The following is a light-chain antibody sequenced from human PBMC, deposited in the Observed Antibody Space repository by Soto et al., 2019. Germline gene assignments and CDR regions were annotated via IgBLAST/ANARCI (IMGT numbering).Light chain of an antibody. Sequence: DIHMTQSPSTLSASVGDRVTITCRPSQSISIWLAWYQQKPGKAPNLLIYKTSSLESGVPSRFSGSGSGTEFTLTISSLQPDDFATYYCQHYNDYSWTFGQGTKVEIK. CDR2: KTS. CDR3: QHYNDYSWT. J-gene: IGKJ1*01. V-gene: IGKV1-5*03. CDR1: QSISIW.